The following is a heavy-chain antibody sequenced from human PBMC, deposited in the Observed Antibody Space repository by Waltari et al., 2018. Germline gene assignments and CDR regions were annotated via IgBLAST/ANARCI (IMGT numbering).Heavy chain of an antibody. D-gene: IGHD3-22*01. J-gene: IGHJ4*02. CDR1: GGSISSSSYY. V-gene: IGHV4-39*07. CDR3: ASEGDYYDSSGYYF. Sequence: QLQLQESGPGLVKPSETLSLTCTVSGGSISSSSYYWGWIRQPPGQGLEGIGSIYYSGSTYYHPSLKSRVTISVDTSKNQFSLKLSSVTAADTAVYYRASEGDYYDSSGYYFWGQGTLVTVSS. CDR2: IYYSGST.